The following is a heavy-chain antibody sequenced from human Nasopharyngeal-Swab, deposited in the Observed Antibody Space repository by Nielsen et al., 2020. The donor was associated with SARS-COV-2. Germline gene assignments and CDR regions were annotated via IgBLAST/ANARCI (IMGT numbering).Heavy chain of an antibody. CDR1: GYTFTSYD. Sequence: ASVKVSRKASGYTFTSYDINWVRQATGQGLEWMGWMNPNSGNTGYAQKFQGRVTMTRNTSISTAYMELSSLRSEDTAVYYCARGEGFWSGYLYYYYYYGMDVWGQGTTVTVSS. V-gene: IGHV1-8*01. CDR2: MNPNSGNT. CDR3: ARGEGFWSGYLYYYYYYGMDV. J-gene: IGHJ6*02. D-gene: IGHD3-3*01.